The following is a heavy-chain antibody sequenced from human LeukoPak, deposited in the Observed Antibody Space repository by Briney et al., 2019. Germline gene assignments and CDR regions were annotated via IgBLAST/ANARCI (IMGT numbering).Heavy chain of an antibody. D-gene: IGHD2-15*01. CDR3: AKDWRRIVVVGPITRHGNYMDV. J-gene: IGHJ6*03. CDR2: IRYDGSIK. CDR1: GFTFSSYG. V-gene: IGHV3-30*02. Sequence: PGGSLRLSCAASGFTFSSYGMHWVRQAPGKGLEWVAFIRYDGSIKYFADSLKGRFTISRDNSKNTLYLQMNRLRPEDTAVYYCAKDWRRIVVVGPITRHGNYMDVWGKGTTVTISS.